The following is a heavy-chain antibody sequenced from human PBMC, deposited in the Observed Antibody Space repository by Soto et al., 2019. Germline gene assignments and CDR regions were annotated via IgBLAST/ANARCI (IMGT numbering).Heavy chain of an antibody. Sequence: PGGSLRLACAASGFTFSSHSMNWVRQAPGKGLEWVSSISSSSSYIYYADSVKGRFTISRDNAKNSLYLQMNRLRAEDTAVYYCVRSNGFSWFVPWGKGTLLSGS. D-gene: IGHD6-19*01. CDR3: VRSNGFSWFVP. V-gene: IGHV3-21*01. J-gene: IGHJ5*02. CDR2: ISSSSSYI. CDR1: GFTFSSHS.